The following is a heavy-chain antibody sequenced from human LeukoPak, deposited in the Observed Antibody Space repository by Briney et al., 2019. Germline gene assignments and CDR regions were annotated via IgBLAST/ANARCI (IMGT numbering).Heavy chain of an antibody. CDR1: GFTFSSYE. CDR3: ARYGSYLDAIDM. V-gene: IGHV3-7*01. Sequence: GGSLRLSCAASGFTFSSYEMNWVRQAPGKGLEWVANIKQDGSERYYVDSVKGRFTISRDNAKKSLYLQMNSLRAEDTAVYYCARYGSYLDAIDMWGQGTMVTVSS. D-gene: IGHD1-26*01. J-gene: IGHJ3*02. CDR2: IKQDGSER.